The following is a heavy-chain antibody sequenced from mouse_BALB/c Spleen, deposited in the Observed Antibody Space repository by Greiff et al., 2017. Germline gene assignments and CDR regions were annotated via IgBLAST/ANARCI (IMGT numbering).Heavy chain of an antibody. CDR1: GYTFTSYW. CDR2: INPSTGYT. J-gene: IGHJ2*01. D-gene: IGHD2-3*01. CDR3: AREGDGYSFDD. V-gene: IGHV1-7*01. Sequence: LQESGAELAKPGASVKMSCKASGYTFTSYWMHWVKQRPGQGLEWIGYINPSTGYTEYNQKFKDKATLTADKSSSTAYMQLSSLTSEDSAVYYGAREGDGYSFDDWGQGTTLTVSS.